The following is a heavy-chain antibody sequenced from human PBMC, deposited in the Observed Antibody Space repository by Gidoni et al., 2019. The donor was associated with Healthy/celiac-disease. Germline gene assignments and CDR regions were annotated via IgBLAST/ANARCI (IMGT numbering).Heavy chain of an antibody. CDR3: ARDPTGRYYFDY. J-gene: IGHJ4*02. V-gene: IGHV3-21*01. CDR1: GFTFSSYS. Sequence: EVQLVESGGGLVKPGGSLRLSCAASGFTFSSYSMNWVRQAPGKGLECVSSISSSSSYIYYADSVKGRFTISRDNAKNSLYLQMNSLRAEDTAVYYCARDPTGRYYFDYWGQGTLVTVSS. CDR2: ISSSSSYI. D-gene: IGHD1-1*01.